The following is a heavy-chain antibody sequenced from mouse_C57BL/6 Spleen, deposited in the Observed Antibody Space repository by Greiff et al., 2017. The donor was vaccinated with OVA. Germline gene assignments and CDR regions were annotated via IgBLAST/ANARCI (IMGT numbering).Heavy chain of an antibody. V-gene: IGHV1-77*01. CDR1: GYNFTDYY. D-gene: IGHD1-1*01. J-gene: IGHJ3*01. Sequence: VQLVESGAELVKPGASVKISCKASGYNFTDYYINWVKQRPGQGLEWIGKIGPGSGSTYYNEKFKGKATLTADKSSSTAYMQLSSLPSEDSAVYFCARREDYGSSKAWFAYWGQGTLVTVSA. CDR3: ARREDYGSSKAWFAY. CDR2: IGPGSGST.